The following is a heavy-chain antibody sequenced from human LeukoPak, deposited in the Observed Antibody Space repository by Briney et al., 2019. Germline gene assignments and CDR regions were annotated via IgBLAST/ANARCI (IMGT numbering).Heavy chain of an antibody. V-gene: IGHV3-7*01. J-gene: IGHJ4*02. Sequence: GGTLRLSRAASRFTFSNYWMSWVRQAPGKGLEWVANIKQDGSETYYVDSVKGRFTISRDNAKNSLSLQMNSLRAEDTAVYYCARQRGSGCLDYWGQVTLVTSSS. CDR1: RFTFSNYW. D-gene: IGHD6-19*01. CDR3: ARQRGSGCLDY. CDR2: IKQDGSET.